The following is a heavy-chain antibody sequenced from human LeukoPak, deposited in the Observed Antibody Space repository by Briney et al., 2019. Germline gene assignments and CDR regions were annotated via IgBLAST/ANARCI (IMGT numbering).Heavy chain of an antibody. CDR1: RGSISSYY. V-gene: IGHV4-59*01. Sequence: SETLSHTCTDSRGSISSYYWSWIRQPPGKGLEWIGYIYYSGSTNYNPSLKSRVTISVDTSKNQFSLKLSSVTAADTAVYYCARSLPDYYGSGNSYYYYMDVWGKGTTVTVSS. CDR3: ARSLPDYYGSGNSYYYYMDV. CDR2: IYYSGST. J-gene: IGHJ6*03. D-gene: IGHD3-10*01.